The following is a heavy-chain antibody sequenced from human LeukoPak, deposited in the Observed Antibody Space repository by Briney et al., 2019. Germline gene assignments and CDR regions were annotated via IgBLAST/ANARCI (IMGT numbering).Heavy chain of an antibody. CDR3: ARDDYCSGGHCYHY. Sequence: PGGSLRLSCAASGFTFGSYWMSWVRQAPGQGLEWVANIKQDGSDKYYVDSVKGRFTISRDNAKNSLYLQMNSLRAEDTAVYYCARDDYCSGGHCYHYWGQGTLVTVSS. D-gene: IGHD2-15*01. V-gene: IGHV3-7*01. J-gene: IGHJ4*02. CDR2: IKQDGSDK. CDR1: GFTFGSYW.